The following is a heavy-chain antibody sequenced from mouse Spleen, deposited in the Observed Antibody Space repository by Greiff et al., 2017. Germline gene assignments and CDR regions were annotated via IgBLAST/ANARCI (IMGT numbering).Heavy chain of an antibody. CDR2: IHPNSGST. D-gene: IGHD3-1*01. CDR3: ARSSSGLLFAY. J-gene: IGHJ3*01. Sequence: QVQLQQPGAELVKPGASVKLSCKASGYTFTSYWMHWVKQRPGQGLEWIGMIHPNSGSTNYNEKFKSKATLTVDKSSSTAYMQLSSLTSEDSAVYYCARSSSGLLFAYWGQGTLVTVSA. V-gene: IGHV1-64*01. CDR1: GYTFTSYW.